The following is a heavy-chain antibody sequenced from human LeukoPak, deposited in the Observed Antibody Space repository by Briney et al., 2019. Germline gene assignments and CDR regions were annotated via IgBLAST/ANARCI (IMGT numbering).Heavy chain of an antibody. CDR1: GFTFSSYA. D-gene: IGHD3-22*01. Sequence: GGSLRLSCADSGFTFSSYAMSWVRQAPGEGLEWVSLISTSGRTHYADSVQGRFTISRDNSKNTLSLHMNGLRAEDTAVYYCARDLDSSGYYHVVDSWGQGALVTVSS. J-gene: IGHJ4*02. CDR3: ARDLDSSGYYHVVDS. V-gene: IGHV3-23*01. CDR2: ISTSGRT.